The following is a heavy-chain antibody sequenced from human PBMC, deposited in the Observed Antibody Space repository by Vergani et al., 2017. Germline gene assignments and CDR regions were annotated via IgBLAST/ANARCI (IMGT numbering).Heavy chain of an antibody. Sequence: EVQLVESGGGLVKPGGSLRLSCAASGFTFSSYSMNWVRQAPGKGLEWVSSISSSSSYINYADSVKGRFTISRDNAKNSLYLQMNSLRAEDTAVYYCARDRLYCSSTSCYEEYFQHWGQGTLVTVSS. CDR1: GFTFSSYS. V-gene: IGHV3-21*01. J-gene: IGHJ1*01. CDR2: ISSSSSYI. D-gene: IGHD2-2*01. CDR3: ARDRLYCSSTSCYEEYFQH.